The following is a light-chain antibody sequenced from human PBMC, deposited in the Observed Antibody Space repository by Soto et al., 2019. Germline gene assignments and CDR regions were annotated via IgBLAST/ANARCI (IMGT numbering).Light chain of an antibody. V-gene: IGKV3-11*01. CDR3: QQRSNWPPKWT. CDR1: QSVDIS. CDR2: DAS. J-gene: IGKJ1*01. Sequence: EIVLTRSAVTVSVSPWEIGMLCCMASQSVDISLAWYHQKPGQAPRLLIHDASNRATGIPARFSGSGSGTDFTLTISSLEPEDFAVYYCQQRSNWPPKWTFGQGTKV.